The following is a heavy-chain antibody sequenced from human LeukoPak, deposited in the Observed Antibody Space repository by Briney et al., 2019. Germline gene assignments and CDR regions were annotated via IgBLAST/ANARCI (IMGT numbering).Heavy chain of an antibody. V-gene: IGHV3-23*01. CDR2: ISGRGGST. Sequence: PGGSLRLSCAASGFTFSSYAMSWVRQAPGKGLEWVSAISGRGGSTYYADSVKGRFTISRDNSKNTLYLQMNSLRAEDTAVYYCAKKIKDPVFGVVSQGRFDYWGQGTLVTVSS. CDR3: AKKIKDPVFGVVSQGRFDY. J-gene: IGHJ4*02. D-gene: IGHD3-3*01. CDR1: GFTFSSYA.